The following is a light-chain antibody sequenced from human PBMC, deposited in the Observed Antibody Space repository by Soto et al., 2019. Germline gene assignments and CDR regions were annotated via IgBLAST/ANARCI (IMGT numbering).Light chain of an antibody. CDR1: SSDVGGYNF. CDR3: KSYTTSSTLV. V-gene: IGLV2-14*03. J-gene: IGLJ1*01. Sequence: QSVLTQPASVSGSPGQSITISCTGTSSDVGGYNFVSWYQQHPGKAPKLIIYEVTSRPSGVSHRFSGSKSGNTASLTISGLQSEDEADYYCKSYTTSSTLVFRTGTKLTVL. CDR2: EVT.